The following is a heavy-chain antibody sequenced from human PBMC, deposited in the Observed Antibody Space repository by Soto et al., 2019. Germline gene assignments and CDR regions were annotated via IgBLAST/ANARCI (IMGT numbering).Heavy chain of an antibody. V-gene: IGHV4-34*01. CDR3: ARGRRAYGTTVTHDP. CDR1: GGSFSGYY. CDR2: INHSGST. Sequence: SETLSLTCAVYGGSFSGYYWSWIRQPPGKGLEWIGEINHSGSTNYNPSLKSRVTISVDTSKNQFSLKLSSVTAADTAVYYCARGRRAYGTTVTHDPWGQGTLVTVSS. D-gene: IGHD4-17*01. J-gene: IGHJ5*02.